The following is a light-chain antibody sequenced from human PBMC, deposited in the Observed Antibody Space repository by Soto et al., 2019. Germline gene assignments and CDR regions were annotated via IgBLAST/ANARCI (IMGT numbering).Light chain of an antibody. CDR2: ATS. J-gene: IGKJ4*01. V-gene: IGKV1-39*01. CDR3: QQSYSTVLT. Sequence: DIQMTQSPSSLSASVGDRVTITCRASQNIDKFLNWYQQKPGKAPKLLLFATSNLEGGVPSRFSGSGSGTEFTLTIGSLQPEDFATYYCQQSYSTVLTFGGGTKVEI. CDR1: QNIDKF.